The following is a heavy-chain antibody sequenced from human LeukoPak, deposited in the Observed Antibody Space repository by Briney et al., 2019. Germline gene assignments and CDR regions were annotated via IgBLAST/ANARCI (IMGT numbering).Heavy chain of an antibody. CDR1: GFTFSSYA. CDR2: ISGSGGST. D-gene: IGHD3-3*01. Sequence: QPGASLRPSCAASGFTFSSYAMSWVRQAPGKGLEWVSAISGSGGSTYYADSVKGRFTISRDNSKNTLYLQMNSLRAEDTAVYYCAKDYYDFWSGKYASYGMDVWGQGTTVTVSS. J-gene: IGHJ6*02. CDR3: AKDYYDFWSGKYASYGMDV. V-gene: IGHV3-23*01.